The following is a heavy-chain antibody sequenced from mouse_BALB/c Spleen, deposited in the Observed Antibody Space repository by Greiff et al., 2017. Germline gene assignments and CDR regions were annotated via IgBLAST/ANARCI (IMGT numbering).Heavy chain of an antibody. CDR2: ISSGGSYT. Sequence: EVMLVESGGGLVKPGGSLKLSCAASGFTFSSYTMSWVRQTPEKRLEWVATISSGGSYTYYPDSVKGRFTISRDNAKNTLYLQMSSLKSEDTAMYYCTRVPVVRGYFDYWGQGTTLTVSS. V-gene: IGHV5-6-4*01. CDR3: TRVPVVRGYFDY. J-gene: IGHJ2*01. D-gene: IGHD1-1*01. CDR1: GFTFSSYT.